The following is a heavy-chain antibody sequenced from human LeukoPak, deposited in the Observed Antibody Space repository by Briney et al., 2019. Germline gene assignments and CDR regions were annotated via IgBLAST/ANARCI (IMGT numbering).Heavy chain of an antibody. J-gene: IGHJ6*03. CDR1: GGSISSGSYY. CDR3: ARDLFSYYYYYMDV. CDR2: ISTSGST. V-gene: IGHV4-61*02. Sequence: SETLSLTCTVSGGSISSGSYYWSWIRQPAGKGLEWIGRISTSGSTNYNPSLRSRVTISVDTSKNQFSLKLSSVTAADTAVYYCARDLFSYYYYYMDVWGKGTTVTVSS.